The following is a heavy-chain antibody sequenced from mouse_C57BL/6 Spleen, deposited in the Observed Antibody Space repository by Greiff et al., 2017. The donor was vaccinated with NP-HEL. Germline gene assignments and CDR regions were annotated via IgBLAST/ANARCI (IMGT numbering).Heavy chain of an antibody. CDR1: GFTFSDYY. V-gene: IGHV5-12*01. D-gene: IGHD3-2*02. J-gene: IGHJ3*01. CDR3: ARQDSSGAWFAY. Sequence: EVQRVESGGGLVQPGGSLKLSCAASGFTFSDYYMYWVRQTPEKRLEWVAYISNGGGSTYYPDTVKGRFTISRDNAKNTLYLQMSRLKSEDTAMYYCARQDSSGAWFAYWGQGTLVTVSA. CDR2: ISNGGGST.